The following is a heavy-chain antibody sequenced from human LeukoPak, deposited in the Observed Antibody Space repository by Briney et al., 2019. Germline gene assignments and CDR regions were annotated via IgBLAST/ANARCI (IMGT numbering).Heavy chain of an antibody. V-gene: IGHV1-69*06. J-gene: IGHJ6*04. CDR2: IIPIFGTA. CDR1: GGTFSSYA. Sequence: SVKVSCKASGGTFSSYAISWVRQAPGQGLEWMGGIIPIFGTANYAQKFQGRVTITADKSTSTAYMELSSLRSEDTAVYYCARENCSGGSCYSPGYYYYGMDVWGKGTTVTVSS. CDR3: ARENCSGGSCYSPGYYYYGMDV. D-gene: IGHD2-15*01.